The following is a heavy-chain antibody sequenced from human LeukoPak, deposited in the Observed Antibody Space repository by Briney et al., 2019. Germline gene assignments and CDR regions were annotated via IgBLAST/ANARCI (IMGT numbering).Heavy chain of an antibody. V-gene: IGHV1-69*13. CDR1: GGTFTSYA. J-gene: IGHJ5*02. CDR3: ARDVSPYSSGGKFDP. Sequence: VASVKVSCKASGGTFTSYAISSVPQTPGQRVEWMGGISHIFGTEHYAQQFQGIGTIPQDESPSTAYMELSSLRSEDTAVDCCARDVSPYSSGGKFDPWGQGTLVSVPS. D-gene: IGHD6-19*01. CDR2: ISHIFGTE.